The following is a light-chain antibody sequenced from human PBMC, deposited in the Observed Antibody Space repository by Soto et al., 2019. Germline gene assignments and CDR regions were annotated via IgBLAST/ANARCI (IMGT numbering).Light chain of an antibody. CDR3: QQYNSQRT. V-gene: IGKV1-5*03. CDR1: QYISSW. J-gene: IGKJ1*01. CDR2: KAS. Sequence: DIQMTQSPSTLSASVGDRVTITCRASQYISSWLAWYQQKPGKAPKLLIYKASSLESGVPSRFSGSGSRTDFTLTISSLQPDDFATYYCQQYNSQRTFGQGTKVEIK.